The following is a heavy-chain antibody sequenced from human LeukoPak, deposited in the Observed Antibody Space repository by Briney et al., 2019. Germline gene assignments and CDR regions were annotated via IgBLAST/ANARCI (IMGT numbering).Heavy chain of an antibody. V-gene: IGHV1-3*03. CDR2: INPDNGNT. J-gene: IGHJ4*02. D-gene: IGHD2-8*01. Sequence: ASVKVSCKASGGTFSSYAISWVRQAPGRRLEWMGWINPDNGNTKYSQEFQGRVTITRDTSATTAYMELSSLRSEDMAVYYCTKDRYCTNGVCSGEFDYWGQGTLVTVSS. CDR1: GGTFSSYA. CDR3: TKDRYCTNGVCSGEFDY.